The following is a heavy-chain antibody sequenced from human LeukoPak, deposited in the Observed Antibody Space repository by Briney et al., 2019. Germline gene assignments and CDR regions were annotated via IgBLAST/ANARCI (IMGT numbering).Heavy chain of an antibody. CDR1: GGSFTGFF. V-gene: IGHV4-34*12. CDR3: ARVPPFRPPYNSNYYALDV. Sequence: PSETLSLTCAVSGGSFTGFFWTWVRQPPGKGLEWIGEVIHGDNTNYNPSLKSRVTISVDTSKNHFSLKLDSVTAADTAVYFCARVPPFRPPYNSNYYALDVWGPGTPVTVSS. D-gene: IGHD1-20*01. CDR2: VIHGDNT. J-gene: IGHJ6*02.